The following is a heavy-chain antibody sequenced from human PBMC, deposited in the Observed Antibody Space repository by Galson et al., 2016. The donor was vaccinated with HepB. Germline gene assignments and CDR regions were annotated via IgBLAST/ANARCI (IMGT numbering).Heavy chain of an antibody. V-gene: IGHV3-7*01. CDR3: SREMTGSYFD. Sequence: SLRLSCAASGFPFNAHWMNWVRQAPGKGLEWVANIRGDGIVSYYAESVRGRFTISIDNAKNSLYLQMNGLRVDVTGVYYCSREMTGSYFDWGQGTLVTVSS. J-gene: IGHJ4*02. CDR2: IRGDGIVS. D-gene: IGHD3-10*01. CDR1: GFPFNAHW.